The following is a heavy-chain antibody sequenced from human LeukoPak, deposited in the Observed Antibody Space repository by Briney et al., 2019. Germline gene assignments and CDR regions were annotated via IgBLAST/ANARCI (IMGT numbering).Heavy chain of an antibody. D-gene: IGHD2-2*02. CDR3: ARETGYCSSTSCYKGLDYYYYYMDV. CDR1: GGSISSGSYY. CDR2: IYTSGST. J-gene: IGHJ6*03. V-gene: IGHV4-61*02. Sequence: SQTLSLTCTVSGGSISSGSYYWSWIRQPAGKGLEWIGRIYTSGSTNYNPSLKRRVTISVDTSKNQFSLKLSPLTAAHPAVYYSARETGYCSSTSCYKGLDYYYYYMDVWGKGTTVTVSS.